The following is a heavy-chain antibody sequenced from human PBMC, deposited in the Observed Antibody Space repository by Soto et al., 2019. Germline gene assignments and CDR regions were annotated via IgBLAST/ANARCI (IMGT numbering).Heavy chain of an antibody. CDR2: IYYSGST. J-gene: IGHJ4*02. V-gene: IGHV4-30-4*01. D-gene: IGHD3-10*01. Sequence: QVQLQESGPGLVKPSQTLSLTCTVSGGSISSGDYYWSWIRQPPGKGLEWIGYIYYSGSTYYNPSLKSRFTISVDTSKIQFSLKLSSVTAADTAVYYCARVGGFGATTIDYWGQGTLVTVSS. CDR3: ARVGGFGATTIDY. CDR1: GGSISSGDYY.